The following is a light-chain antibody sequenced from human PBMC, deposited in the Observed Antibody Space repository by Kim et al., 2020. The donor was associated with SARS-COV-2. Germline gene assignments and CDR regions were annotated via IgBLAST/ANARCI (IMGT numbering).Light chain of an antibody. J-gene: IGKJ1*01. CDR3: QQYNSYAWT. CDR2: KAS. CDR1: QSISSW. Sequence: ASVGDKVTITCRASQSISSWLAWYQHKPGKAPKLLIYKASSLESGVPSRFSGSGSGTEFTLTISSLQPDDFATYHCQQYNSYAWTFGQGTKVDIK. V-gene: IGKV1-5*03.